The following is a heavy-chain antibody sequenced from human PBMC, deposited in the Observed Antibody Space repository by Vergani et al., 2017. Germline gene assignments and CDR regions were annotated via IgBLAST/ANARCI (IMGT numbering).Heavy chain of an antibody. CDR3: ARLGDQYYYYYYMDV. V-gene: IGHV1-3*01. CDR2: INAGNGNT. Sequence: QVQLVQSGAEVKKPGASVKVSCKASGYTFTSYAMHWVRQAPGQRLEWMGWINAGNGNTNYAQKLQGRVTMTTDTSTSTAYMELRSLRSDDTAVYYCARLGDQYYYYYYMDVWGKGTTVTVSS. J-gene: IGHJ6*03. CDR1: GYTFTSYA.